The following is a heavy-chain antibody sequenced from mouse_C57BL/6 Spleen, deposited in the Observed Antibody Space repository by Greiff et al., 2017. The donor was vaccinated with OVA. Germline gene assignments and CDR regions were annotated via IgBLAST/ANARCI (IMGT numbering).Heavy chain of an antibody. J-gene: IGHJ4*01. CDR2: IRSKSNNYAT. CDR3: VRHGKFYFGAMDY. CDR1: GFSFNTYA. V-gene: IGHV10-1*01. D-gene: IGHD2-1*01. Sequence: EVKLQESGGGLVQPKGSLKLSCAASGFSFNTYAMNWVRQAPGKGLEWVARIRSKSNNYATYYADSVKDRFTISRDDSESMLYLQMNNLKTEDTAMYYCVRHGKFYFGAMDYWGQGTSVTVSS.